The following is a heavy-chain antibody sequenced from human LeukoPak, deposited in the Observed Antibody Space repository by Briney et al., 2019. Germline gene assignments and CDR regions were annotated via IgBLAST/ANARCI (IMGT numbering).Heavy chain of an antibody. V-gene: IGHV4-39*01. Sequence: SETLSLTCSVSGDSVSRSDSYWDWIRQPPWKGLQWIGTIYYSGRTYYSPSLKSRVTMSVDTSNNQFSLNLRSVTAADTAVYYCARRRYYDGSGYLEWGQGTLLSVSS. CDR2: IYYSGRT. D-gene: IGHD3-22*01. CDR1: GDSVSRSDSY. CDR3: ARRRYYDGSGYLE. J-gene: IGHJ1*01.